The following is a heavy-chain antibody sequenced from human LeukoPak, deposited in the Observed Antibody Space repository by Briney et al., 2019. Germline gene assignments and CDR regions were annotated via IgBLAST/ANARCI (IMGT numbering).Heavy chain of an antibody. V-gene: IGHV1-69*04. Sequence: GASVKVSCKASGYTFTSYGISWVRQAPGQGLEWMGRIIPILGIANYAQKFQGRVTITADKSTSTAYMELSSLRSEDTAVYYCARGGAGRDWFDPWGQGTLVTVSS. CDR3: ARGGAGRDWFDP. CDR1: GYTFTSYG. CDR2: IIPILGIA. J-gene: IGHJ5*02. D-gene: IGHD3-16*01.